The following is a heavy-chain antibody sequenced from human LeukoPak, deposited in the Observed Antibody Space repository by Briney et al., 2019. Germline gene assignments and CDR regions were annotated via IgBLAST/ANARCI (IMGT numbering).Heavy chain of an antibody. D-gene: IGHD6-13*01. CDR2: ITGSGDTT. CDR3: VKDYSTIAAAANPLFDY. J-gene: IGHJ4*02. Sequence: GGSLRLSCAASGFTFSNYWIYWVRQAPGKGLVWVSGITGSGDTTFYADSVKGRFTISRDNSKNTLYLQMHSLRAEDTAVYYCVKDYSTIAAAANPLFDYWGQGALVTVSS. CDR1: GFTFSNYW. V-gene: IGHV3-23*01.